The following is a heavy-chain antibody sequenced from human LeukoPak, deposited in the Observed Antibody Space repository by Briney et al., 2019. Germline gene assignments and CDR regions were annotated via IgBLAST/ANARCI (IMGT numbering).Heavy chain of an antibody. D-gene: IGHD3-10*01. CDR2: ISSDGGST. CDR3: VEDPRGYRGYFDY. CDR1: GFTFSSYA. V-gene: IGHV3-64D*09. J-gene: IGHJ4*02. Sequence: GGSLRLSCSASGFTFSSYAMHWVCQAPGKGLEYVSAISSDGGSTYYADSVEGRFTISRDNSKNTLYLQMSSLRAEDTAVYYCVEDPRGYRGYFDYWGQGTLVTVCS.